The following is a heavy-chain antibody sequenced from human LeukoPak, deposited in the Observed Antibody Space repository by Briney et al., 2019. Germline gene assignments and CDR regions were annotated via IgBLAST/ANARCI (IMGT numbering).Heavy chain of an antibody. J-gene: IGHJ2*01. CDR3: ARGWGGSGWYFDL. CDR1: GFTFRSYG. V-gene: IGHV3-30*02. Sequence: PGGSLRLSCAASGFTFRSYGMHWVRQAPGKGLEWVAFIRFDGSNKYYADSVKGRFTISRDDSKNTLYLQMNTLRAEDTAVFYCARGWGGSGWYFDLWGRGTLVTVSS. CDR2: IRFDGSNK. D-gene: IGHD3-10*01.